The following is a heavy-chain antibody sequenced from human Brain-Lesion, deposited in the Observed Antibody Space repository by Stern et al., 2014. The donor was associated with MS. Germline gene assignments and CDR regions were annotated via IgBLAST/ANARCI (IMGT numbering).Heavy chain of an antibody. CDR1: GFTYTDYW. Sequence: VHLVESGGGLVQPGGSLRLSCAASGFTYTDYWMRWVRQAPGKGPESVAVISNDGNHKYYAGSVKDRFTISRDNSKNTLYLQMNSLRVEDTAVYYCAKHLAERPFDYWGQGTLVTVSS. J-gene: IGHJ4*02. D-gene: IGHD1-1*01. CDR2: ISNDGNHK. CDR3: AKHLAERPFDY. V-gene: IGHV3-30*18.